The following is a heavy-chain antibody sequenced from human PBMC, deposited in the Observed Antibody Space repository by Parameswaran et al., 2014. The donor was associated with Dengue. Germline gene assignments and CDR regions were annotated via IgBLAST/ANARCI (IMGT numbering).Heavy chain of an antibody. J-gene: IGHJ6*03. CDR3: ARDWYGGNSGRDYYYYYMDV. CDR2: IYYSGST. V-gene: IGHV4-59*01. D-gene: IGHD4-23*01. Sequence: RWIRQPPGKGLEWIGYIYYSGSTNYNPSLKSRVTISVDTSKNQFSLKLSSVTAADTAVYYCARDWYGGNSGRDYYYYYMDVWGKGTTVTVSS.